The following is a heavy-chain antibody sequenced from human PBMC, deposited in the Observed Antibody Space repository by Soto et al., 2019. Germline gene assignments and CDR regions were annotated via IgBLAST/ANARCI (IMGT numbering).Heavy chain of an antibody. D-gene: IGHD2-2*01. CDR1: GGSISSYY. Sequence: SETLSLTCTVSGGSISSYYWSWVRQPPGKGLEWIGEIYHSGSTNYNPSLKSRVTISLDKSKNQFSLKLTSVTAADSAVYYCARDDHIVVVPTSLGAMDVWGQGTTVTVSS. V-gene: IGHV4-4*02. CDR2: IYHSGST. CDR3: ARDDHIVVVPTSLGAMDV. J-gene: IGHJ6*02.